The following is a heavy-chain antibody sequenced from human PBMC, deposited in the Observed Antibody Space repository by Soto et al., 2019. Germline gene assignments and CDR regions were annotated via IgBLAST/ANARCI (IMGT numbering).Heavy chain of an antibody. CDR2: FDPEDGET. CDR1: GYTLTELS. V-gene: IGHV1-24*01. J-gene: IGHJ6*02. D-gene: IGHD3-3*01. CDR3: ATSGYYDFWSGYYRWWRTPSYYYYYGMDV. Sequence: ASVKVSCKVSGYTLTELSMHWVRQAPGKGLEWMGGFDPEDGETIYAQKFQGRATMTEDTSTDTAYMELSSLRSEDTAVYYCATSGYYDFWSGYYRWWRTPSYYYYYGMDVWGQGTTVTVSS.